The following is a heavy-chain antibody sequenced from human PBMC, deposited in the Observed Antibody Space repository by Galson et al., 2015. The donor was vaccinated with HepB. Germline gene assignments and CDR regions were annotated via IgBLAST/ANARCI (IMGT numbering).Heavy chain of an antibody. D-gene: IGHD6-19*01. V-gene: IGHV3-23*01. CDR3: AKKLAVAAKGGGDAFDI. J-gene: IGHJ3*02. Sequence: SLRLSCAASGFTFSNYAMSWVRQAPGKGLEWVSGISYTSDAYYPDSVKGRFTISRDSSKNTLYLQMNSLRAEDTAVYYCAKKLAVAAKGGGDAFDIWGQGTLVTVSS. CDR2: ISYTSDA. CDR1: GFTFSNYA.